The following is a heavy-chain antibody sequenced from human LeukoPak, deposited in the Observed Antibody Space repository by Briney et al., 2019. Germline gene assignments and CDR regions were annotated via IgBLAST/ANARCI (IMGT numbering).Heavy chain of an antibody. V-gene: IGHV3-53*01. CDR1: GFTVSSNY. CDR2: IYSGGST. J-gene: IGHJ4*02. Sequence: GGSLRLSCAASGFTVSSNYMSWVRQAPGKGLEWVSVIYSGGSTYYADSVKGRFTISRDNSKNTLYLQMNSLRAEDTAVYYCARDSYTSTRGYYFDYWGQGTLVTVSS. D-gene: IGHD2-2*02. CDR3: ARDSYTSTRGYYFDY.